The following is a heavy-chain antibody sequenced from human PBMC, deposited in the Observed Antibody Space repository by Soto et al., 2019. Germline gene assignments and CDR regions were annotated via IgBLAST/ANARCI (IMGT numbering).Heavy chain of an antibody. CDR1: GFTFSDYT. J-gene: IGHJ4*02. D-gene: IGHD2-2*01. V-gene: IGHV3-64D*06. CDR2: IDSDGQIT. CDR3: VKDRLRHCTSTSCYLRDY. Sequence: GGSLRLSCSASGFTFSDYTMHWVRQTSEKRLEYISIIDSDGQITDYAESVKGRFAISRDNSKNTLYLQMTSLRTDDTAVYYCVKDRLRHCTSTSCYLRDYWGQGT.